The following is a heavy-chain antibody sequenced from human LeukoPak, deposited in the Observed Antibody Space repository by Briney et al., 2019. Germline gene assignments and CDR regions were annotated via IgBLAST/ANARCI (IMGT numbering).Heavy chain of an antibody. CDR3: ARDVDSESGLFGV. J-gene: IGHJ2*01. CDR2: VHASGST. D-gene: IGHD3-16*01. CDR1: RGSVTSYF. V-gene: IGHV4-4*07. Sequence: SETLSLICNVSRGSVTSYFRNWIRQPAGKGLEWIGRVHASGSTNYSPSLKSRLTIFLDKSKNNFSLKLTSVTAADTAVYYCARDVDSESGLFGVWGRGIPVLVSS.